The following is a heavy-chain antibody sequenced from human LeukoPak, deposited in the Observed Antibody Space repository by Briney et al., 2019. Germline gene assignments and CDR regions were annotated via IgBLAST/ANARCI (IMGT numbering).Heavy chain of an antibody. V-gene: IGHV3-23*01. CDR1: GFTFSSFG. D-gene: IGHD3-22*01. Sequence: GGTLRLSCAASGFTFSSFGMSWVRQAPGKGLEWVSSISGRGGSTYYADSVKGRFTISRDNSKNTLYLQMNSLRAEDTAVYYCARALVDYYDSSGYSNWGQGTLVTVSS. CDR2: ISGRGGST. J-gene: IGHJ4*02. CDR3: ARALVDYYDSSGYSN.